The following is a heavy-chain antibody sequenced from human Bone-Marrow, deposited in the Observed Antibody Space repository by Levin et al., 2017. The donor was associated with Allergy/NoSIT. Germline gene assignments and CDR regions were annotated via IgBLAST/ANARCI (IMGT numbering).Heavy chain of an antibody. CDR2: IHSDGIYT. CDR1: GFTFSTYW. V-gene: IGHV3-74*01. J-gene: IGHJ6*02. Sequence: GGSLRLSCAASGFTFSTYWMHWVRQAPGKGLVWVSRIHSDGIYTTYADSVKGRFTISRDNAKNTLYLEMRSLSPEDTAVYYCARDSGSYNGMDVWGQGTTVTVSS. CDR3: ARDSGSYNGMDV. D-gene: IGHD1-26*01.